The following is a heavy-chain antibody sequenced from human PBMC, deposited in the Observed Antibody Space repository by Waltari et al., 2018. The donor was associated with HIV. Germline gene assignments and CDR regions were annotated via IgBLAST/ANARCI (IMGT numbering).Heavy chain of an antibody. D-gene: IGHD6-19*01. Sequence: QVQLVESGGGVVQPGWSLRLACEACGFTFRGFRMHWVRQAPGKGLEWVALISYDGSNKYYADSVKGRFTISRDDSKNTLYLQMNSLRAEDTAVYYCARGAYSSGWTFDYWGQGTLVTVSS. J-gene: IGHJ4*02. V-gene: IGHV3-30*04. CDR3: ARGAYSSGWTFDY. CDR1: GFTFRGFR. CDR2: ISYDGSNK.